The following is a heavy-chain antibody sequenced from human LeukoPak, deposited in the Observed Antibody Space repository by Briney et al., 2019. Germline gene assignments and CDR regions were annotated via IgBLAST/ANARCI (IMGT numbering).Heavy chain of an antibody. Sequence: GGSLRLSCAASGFTFRSYWMHWVRQAPGTGLVWVSHINGDGSTTTYADSVKGRFTISRDTAKDILYLQMNSLRPEDTAVYCCARDYSYSYDQWGQGTLVTVSS. J-gene: IGHJ4*02. CDR1: GFTFRSYW. V-gene: IGHV3-74*01. CDR3: ARDYSYSYDQ. CDR2: INGDGSTT. D-gene: IGHD3-10*01.